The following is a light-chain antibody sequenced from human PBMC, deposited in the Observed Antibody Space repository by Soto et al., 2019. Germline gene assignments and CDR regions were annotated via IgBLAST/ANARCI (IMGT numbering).Light chain of an antibody. V-gene: IGKV1-9*01. Sequence: DIQLTQSPSFLSASVGDRVTITCRASQGISSPLAWYQQKPGRAPKLLIYGASTLQRGVPSRFSGSGSGTEFTLTISSLQPEDFATYYCQQLNTYPWTFGQGTKVEVK. CDR1: QGISSP. J-gene: IGKJ1*01. CDR2: GAS. CDR3: QQLNTYPWT.